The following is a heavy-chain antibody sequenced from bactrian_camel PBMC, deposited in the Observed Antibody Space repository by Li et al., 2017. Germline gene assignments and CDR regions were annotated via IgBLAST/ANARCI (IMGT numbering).Heavy chain of an antibody. D-gene: IGHD2*01. Sequence: HVQLVESGGGLVQPGGSLILSCAASGFNFRNSIMTWVRQAPGKGLEWVSTINLSSNQYAADSVKGRFTISRDNAKNTLYLQLNTLKSEDTALYYCATGFGGYSLSTPRGQGTQVTVS. CDR2: INLSSNQ. CDR3: ATGFGGYSLSTP. CDR1: GFNFRNSI. V-gene: IGHV3-2*01. J-gene: IGHJ4*01.